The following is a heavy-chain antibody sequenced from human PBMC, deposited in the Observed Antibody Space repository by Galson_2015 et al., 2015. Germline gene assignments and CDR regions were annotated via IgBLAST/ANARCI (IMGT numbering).Heavy chain of an antibody. CDR1: GFTFSSYS. Sequence: SLRLSCAASGFTFSSYSMNWVRQAPGKGLEWVSSISSSSYIYYADSVKGRFTISRDNAKNSLYLQMNSLRAEDTAVYYCATSSDFWSGYTDYWGQGTLVTVSP. CDR2: ISSSSYI. V-gene: IGHV3-21*01. D-gene: IGHD3-3*01. CDR3: ATSSDFWSGYTDY. J-gene: IGHJ4*02.